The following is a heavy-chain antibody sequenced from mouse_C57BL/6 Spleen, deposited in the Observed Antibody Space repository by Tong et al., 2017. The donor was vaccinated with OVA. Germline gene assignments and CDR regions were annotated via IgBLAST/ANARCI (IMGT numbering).Heavy chain of an antibody. CDR3: ARRTVVRVDYYAMDY. J-gene: IGHJ4*01. CDR1: GFNIKDYY. Sequence: EVQLQESGAELVKPGASVKLSCTASGFNIKDYYMHWVKQRTEQGLEWIGRIDPEDGETKYAPKFQGKATITADTSSNTAYLQLSSLTSEDTAVYFCARRTVVRVDYYAMDYWGQGTSVTVSS. V-gene: IGHV14-2*01. CDR2: IDPEDGET. D-gene: IGHD1-1*01.